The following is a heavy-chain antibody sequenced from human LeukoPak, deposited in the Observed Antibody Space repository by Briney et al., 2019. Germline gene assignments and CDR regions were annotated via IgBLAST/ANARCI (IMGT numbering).Heavy chain of an antibody. J-gene: IGHJ4*02. CDR3: AKDQVWIVVGSFDY. CDR1: GFTFSSYA. V-gene: IGHV3-23*01. Sequence: GGSLRLSCAASGFTFSSYAMNWVRQAPGKGLEWVSGISGSGGSTYYADSVKGRFTISRDNTKNTLYLQMTSLRAEDTAVYYCAKDQVWIVVGSFDYWGQGTLVTVSS. D-gene: IGHD3-22*01. CDR2: ISGSGGST.